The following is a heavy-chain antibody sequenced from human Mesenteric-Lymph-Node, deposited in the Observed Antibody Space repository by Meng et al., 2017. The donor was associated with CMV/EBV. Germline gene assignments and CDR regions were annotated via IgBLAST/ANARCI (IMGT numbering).Heavy chain of an antibody. CDR3: ARGGELNPVVDY. CDR2: IYYSGNT. Sequence: SETLSLTCTVSGGSISNYYCNWIRQPPGKGLEWVGYIYYSGNTNYDPSLKSRVTISVDTSRNQFSLKLSSVTAADTAVYYCARGGELNPVVDYWGQGMLVTVSS. D-gene: IGHD1-26*01. J-gene: IGHJ4*02. V-gene: IGHV4-59*01. CDR1: GGSISNYY.